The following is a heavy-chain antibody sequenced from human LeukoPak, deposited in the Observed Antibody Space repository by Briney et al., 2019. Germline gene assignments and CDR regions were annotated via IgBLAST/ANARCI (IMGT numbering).Heavy chain of an antibody. V-gene: IGHV3-21*06. CDR2: ISSSGTYI. Sequence: GGSLRLSCVASGFIFNSFTMNWVRQAPGEGLQWVASISSSGTYIYYADSVKGRVTISRDNAENSLYLQMSSLTVEDTAVYYCARDPNGNPDFDYWGQGTLVTVSS. J-gene: IGHJ4*02. CDR3: ARDPNGNPDFDY. D-gene: IGHD2-8*01. CDR1: GFIFNSFT.